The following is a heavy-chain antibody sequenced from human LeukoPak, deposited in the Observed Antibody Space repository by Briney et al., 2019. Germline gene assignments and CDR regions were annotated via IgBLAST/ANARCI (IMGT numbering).Heavy chain of an antibody. Sequence: ASVKVSCKASGYTFTTYDINWVRQATGQGLEWMGWMSPNSGSTGYAQKFQGRVTMTRDTSINTAYMELSSLTSEDTAVYFCARGVTAGVDFWGQGTLVTVSS. CDR1: GYTFTTYD. J-gene: IGHJ4*02. V-gene: IGHV1-8*01. D-gene: IGHD6-25*01. CDR3: ARGVTAGVDF. CDR2: MSPNSGST.